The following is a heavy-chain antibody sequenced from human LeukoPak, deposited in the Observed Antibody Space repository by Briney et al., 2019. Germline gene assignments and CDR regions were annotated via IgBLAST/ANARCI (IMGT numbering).Heavy chain of an antibody. J-gene: IGHJ4*02. Sequence: GGSLRLSCATSGFTFNIYAMNRVRQAPGKGLEWVSIISGNDINTYYADSVKGRFTISRDDSKNTLYLQMNSLRVDDTAIYYCARGVSDWGQGTLVTVAS. CDR1: GFTFNIYA. V-gene: IGHV3-23*01. CDR3: ARGVSD. D-gene: IGHD3-16*01. CDR2: ISGNDINT.